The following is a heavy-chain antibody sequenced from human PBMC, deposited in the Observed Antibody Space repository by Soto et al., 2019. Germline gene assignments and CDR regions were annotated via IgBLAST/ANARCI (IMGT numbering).Heavy chain of an antibody. CDR2: VYYNENT. D-gene: IGHD3-10*01. Sequence: PSETLSLTCSDSGASINNFAYYWGWIRQPPGKGLEWIGTVYYNENTYYNPSLKSRVAISVDTAKNQFSLNLRSVTAVDTAIYFCARRERYYGSPGWFDPWGQGTLVTVSS. V-gene: IGHV4-39*01. J-gene: IGHJ5*01. CDR1: GASINNFAYY. CDR3: ARRERYYGSPGWFDP.